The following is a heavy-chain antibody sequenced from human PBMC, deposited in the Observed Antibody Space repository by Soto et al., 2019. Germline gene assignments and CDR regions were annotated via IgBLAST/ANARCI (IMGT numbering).Heavy chain of an antibody. D-gene: IGHD2-2*01. Sequence: QVHLVESGGGLVKPGGSLRLSCAASGFTFSDYYMHWIRQAPGKGLEWVSYFSGSGDTIHYADSVQGRFTISRDNAKSSLYLQMSSLRAEDTAVYYCARVGCSASCFSDWFDPWGQGTLVTVSS. CDR3: ARVGCSASCFSDWFDP. CDR1: GFTFSDYY. CDR2: FSGSGDTI. J-gene: IGHJ5*02. V-gene: IGHV3-11*01.